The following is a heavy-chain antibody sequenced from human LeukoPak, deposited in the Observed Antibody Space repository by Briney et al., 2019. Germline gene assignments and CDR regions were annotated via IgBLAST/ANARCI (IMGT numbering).Heavy chain of an antibody. V-gene: IGHV5-51*01. J-gene: IGHJ4*02. CDR3: ARPPGSTSSVLAY. CDR2: INPGDSAT. Sequence: GESLKISGKGSGYNFPNYWIGWVRQMPGKGLEWMGFINPGDSATIYSPSFQGQVTMSADKSLSTAFLQWTSLKASDTATYYCARPPGSTSSVLAYWGQGTPVSVSS. D-gene: IGHD6-6*01. CDR1: GYNFPNYW.